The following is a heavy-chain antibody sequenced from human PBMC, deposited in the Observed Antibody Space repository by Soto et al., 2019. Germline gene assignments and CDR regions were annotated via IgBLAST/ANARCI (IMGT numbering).Heavy chain of an antibody. D-gene: IGHD4-17*01. CDR1: GFTFGDYA. CDR2: IRSKAYGGTT. CDR3: TRMTTVVTRITYGMDV. Sequence: PGGSLRLSCTASGFTFGDYAMSWVRQAPGKGLEWVGFIRSKAYGGTTEYAASVKGRFTISRDDSKSIAYLQMNSLKTEDTAVYYCTRMTTVVTRITYGMDVWGQGTTVTVSS. J-gene: IGHJ6*02. V-gene: IGHV3-49*04.